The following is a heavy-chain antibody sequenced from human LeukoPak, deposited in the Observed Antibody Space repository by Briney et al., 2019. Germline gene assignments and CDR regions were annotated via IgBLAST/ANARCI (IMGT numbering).Heavy chain of an antibody. D-gene: IGHD2-2*01. V-gene: IGHV4-59*11. J-gene: IGHJ5*02. Sequence: SEALSLTCTVSGGALSDLFGSWIRQPPGKGLEWIGYIYNSGSTHDNQPLKSRFTISVDTSKNQYSLKLSSVTAADTAVYYCARDRQVVPAAEREPRFDPCGGGSLVTVSS. CDR3: ARDRQVVPAAEREPRFDP. CDR1: GGALSDLF. CDR2: IYNSGST.